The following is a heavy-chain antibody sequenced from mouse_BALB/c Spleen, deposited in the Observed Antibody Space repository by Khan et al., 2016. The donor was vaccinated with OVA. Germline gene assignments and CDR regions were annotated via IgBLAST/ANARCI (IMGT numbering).Heavy chain of an antibody. CDR1: GFSLSTYS. CDR3: VRKGMDY. V-gene: IGHV2-6-4*01. CDR2: IWGGGST. Sequence: QVQLKESGPGLVAPSQSLSITCTVSGFSLSTYSVHWVRQPPEKGLEWLGMIWGGGSTDYNPALTSRLSITKDNSKSQVFLKMNRLQTADTAVYYCVRKGMDYCGQGTSVAVSS. J-gene: IGHJ4*01.